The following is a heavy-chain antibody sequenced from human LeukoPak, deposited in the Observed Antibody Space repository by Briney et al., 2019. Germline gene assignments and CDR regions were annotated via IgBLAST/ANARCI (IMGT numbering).Heavy chain of an antibody. D-gene: IGHD3/OR15-3a*01. CDR2: ISSSSSYI. V-gene: IGHV3-21*01. Sequence: PGGSLRLSCAASGFTFSSYSMNWVRQAPGKGLEWVSSISSSSSYIYYADSVKGRFTISRDNAKNSLYLQMNSLRAEDTAVYCCALEWVGFSTGYYTRSHDAFDIWGQGTMVTVSS. CDR1: GFTFSSYS. CDR3: ALEWVGFSTGYYTRSHDAFDI. J-gene: IGHJ3*02.